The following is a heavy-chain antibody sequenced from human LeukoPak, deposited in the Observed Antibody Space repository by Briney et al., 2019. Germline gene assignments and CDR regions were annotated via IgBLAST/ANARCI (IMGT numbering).Heavy chain of an antibody. Sequence: GGSLRLSCAASGFTFSNYDMSWVRQAPGKGLEWVSSISDSGGSTYYADSVKGRFTISRDNAENSLYLQMNSLRTEDTAVYYCVKGGTNFDTWGQGTLVTVSS. CDR2: ISDSGGST. J-gene: IGHJ4*02. CDR1: GFTFSNYD. V-gene: IGHV3-23*01. CDR3: VKGGTNFDT. D-gene: IGHD1-26*01.